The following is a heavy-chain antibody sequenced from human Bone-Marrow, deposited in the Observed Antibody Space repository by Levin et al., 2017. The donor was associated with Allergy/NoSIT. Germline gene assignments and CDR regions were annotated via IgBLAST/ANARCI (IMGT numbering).Heavy chain of an antibody. CDR3: TTAFGGNYSIHEYFLH. CDR1: GSGYTLTQLS. CDR2: FDPEDDKA. J-gene: IGHJ1*01. D-gene: IGHD2-8*01. Sequence: ASVKVSCRVSGSGYTLTQLSIHWVRQPPGKGLEWLGGFDPEDDKAIYAQMFQGRVTMTEDTSADTAYMDLSSLRSDETAGYFCTTAFGGNYSIHEYFLHWGQGTLVTVSS. V-gene: IGHV1-24*01.